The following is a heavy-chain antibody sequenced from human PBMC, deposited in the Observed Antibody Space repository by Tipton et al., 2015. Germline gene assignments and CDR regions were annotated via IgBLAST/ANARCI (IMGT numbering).Heavy chain of an antibody. CDR3: ARPSLGHCSGGNCYSDD. Sequence: QVQLVQSGAELKKPGASVKVSCKASGYSFASFDINWVRQAAGQGLEWVGWMNPKSGNTGYARKFQGRVTISADKSITTAYLQWSSLKASDTAMYYCARPSLGHCSGGNCYSDDWGQGTLVTVSS. CDR2: MNPKSGNT. D-gene: IGHD2-15*01. V-gene: IGHV1-8*01. J-gene: IGHJ4*02. CDR1: GYSFASFD.